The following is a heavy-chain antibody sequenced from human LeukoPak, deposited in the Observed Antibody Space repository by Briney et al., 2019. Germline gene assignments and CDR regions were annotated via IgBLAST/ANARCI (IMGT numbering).Heavy chain of an antibody. Sequence: PGGPLRLSCGASGFTFSSYEMNWVRQAPGGGLEWVSYISSSVSTIYYADSVKGRFTISRDNAKNSLYLQMNSLRAGDTAVYYCARYIAVAVHSNYWGQGTLVTVSS. V-gene: IGHV3-48*03. CDR3: ARYIAVAVHSNY. D-gene: IGHD6-19*01. CDR1: GFTFSSYE. CDR2: ISSSVSTI. J-gene: IGHJ4*02.